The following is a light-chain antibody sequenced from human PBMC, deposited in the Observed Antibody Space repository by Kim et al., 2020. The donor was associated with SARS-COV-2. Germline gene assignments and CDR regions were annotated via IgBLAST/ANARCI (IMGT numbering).Light chain of an antibody. J-gene: IGKJ5*01. CDR3: QHYGSSFIT. V-gene: IGKV3-20*01. CDR2: GAS. CDR1: QRHTSTY. Sequence: SPGESAPLTSSATQRHTSTYLSWFQQKPGKAPRLLIYGASSRATGIPDRFSGSGSGTDFTLTISRLEPEDFAVYYCQHYGSSFITFGQGTRLEIK.